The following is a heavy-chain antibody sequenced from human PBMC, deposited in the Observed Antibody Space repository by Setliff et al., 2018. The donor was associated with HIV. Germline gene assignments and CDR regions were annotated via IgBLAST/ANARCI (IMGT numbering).Heavy chain of an antibody. CDR2: IFHDGTV. J-gene: IGHJ4*02. CDR3: AKTNIPMPRSGTRLES. CDR1: GFSIKNDNW. V-gene: IGHV4-4*02. Sequence: SETLSLTCVVTGFSIKNDNWWNWVRQTPGKGLEWIGQIFHDGTVTYKPSLESRVTILMDILKNQISLNVTSVTAADTATYYCAKTNIPMPRSGTRLESWGPGRLVTV. D-gene: IGHD2-2*02.